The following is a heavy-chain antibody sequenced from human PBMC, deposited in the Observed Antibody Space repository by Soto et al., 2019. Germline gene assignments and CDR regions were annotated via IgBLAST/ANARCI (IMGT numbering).Heavy chain of an antibody. CDR2: INHSGGT. D-gene: IGHD3-3*02. V-gene: IGHV4-34*01. CDR1: GGSFSGYY. Sequence: SGTVSLTCGVYGGSFSGYYWTWIRQAPGKGLGWIGEINHSGGTNYNSSLKSRVTISVDTSKNQLSLTLYSVTAADTAVYYCARDRQYYQFWSGYQNERPYGMDVWGQGTTVTVS. J-gene: IGHJ6*02. CDR3: ARDRQYYQFWSGYQNERPYGMDV.